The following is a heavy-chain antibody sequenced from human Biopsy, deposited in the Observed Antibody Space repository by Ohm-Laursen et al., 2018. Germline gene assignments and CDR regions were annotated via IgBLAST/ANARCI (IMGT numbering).Heavy chain of an antibody. D-gene: IGHD2-15*01. Sequence: GTLSLTCTVSGDSIRSYYWAWIRQTPEKGLEWGGHVYFTGSTNFNPSLKSRVTISEDTSRALFSLTLSSVTAADTAIYFCARDRRGDSYMDVWGQGTTVTVSS. J-gene: IGHJ6*02. CDR3: ARDRRGDSYMDV. V-gene: IGHV4-59*01. CDR2: VYFTGST. CDR1: GDSIRSYY.